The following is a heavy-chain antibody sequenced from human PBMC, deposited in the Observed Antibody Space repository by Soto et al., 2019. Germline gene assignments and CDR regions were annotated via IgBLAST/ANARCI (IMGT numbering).Heavy chain of an antibody. CDR1: GGSISGYY. J-gene: IGHJ4*02. CDR3: AREDSSCYKFFDY. D-gene: IGHD3-22*01. V-gene: IGHV4-59*01. CDR2: IYYSGST. Sequence: PSETLSLTCTVSGGSISGYYWSWIRQPPGKGLEWIGYIYYSGSTSYNPSLKSRLTISVDTSKNQFSLRLTSVTAADTAVYYCAREDSSCYKFFDYWGQGTLVTVSS.